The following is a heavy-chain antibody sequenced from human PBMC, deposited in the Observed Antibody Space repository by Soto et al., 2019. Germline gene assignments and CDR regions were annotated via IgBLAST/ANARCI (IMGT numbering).Heavy chain of an antibody. CDR1: GYTFTDYA. J-gene: IGHJ4*02. CDR3: AKGSQMWTTDY. CDR2: ISTGNGNT. V-gene: IGHV1-3*04. D-gene: IGHD1-1*01. Sequence: QVQLVQSGAEVKKPGASVKVSCKASGYTFTDYAMHWVRQAPGQRLEWVGWISTGNGNTKYSQKFQGRVTITRDTSATTAYMELSSLRSEDTAVYYCAKGSQMWTTDYWGQGTLVTVSS.